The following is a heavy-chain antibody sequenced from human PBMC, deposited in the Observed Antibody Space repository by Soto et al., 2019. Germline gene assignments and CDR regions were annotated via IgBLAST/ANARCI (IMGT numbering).Heavy chain of an antibody. CDR2: FRTGGDDGTT. V-gene: IGHV3-23*01. CDR3: AKHHGGNSWYCLDS. CDR1: GFTFSSYS. D-gene: IGHD6-13*01. J-gene: IGHJ4*02. Sequence: GGSLRLSCAASGFTFSSYSMSWVRQAPGKGLEWVSGFRTGGDDGTTYYADSVKGRFTISRDNSKNTLYLQMNSLRAEDTAVYYCAKHHGGNSWYCLDSWGQGTLVTVSS.